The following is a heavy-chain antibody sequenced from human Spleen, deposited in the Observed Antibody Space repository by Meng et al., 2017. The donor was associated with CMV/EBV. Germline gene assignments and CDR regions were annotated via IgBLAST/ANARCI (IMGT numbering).Heavy chain of an antibody. J-gene: IGHJ4*02. D-gene: IGHD5-24*01. Sequence: ASVKVSCKASGYSFTRYDINWVRQAPGQGLEWMGWISAYNGNTNYAQKLQGRVTMTTDTSTSTAYMELRSLRSDDTAVYYCARDRGGSWDYWGQGTLVTVSS. CDR3: ARDRGGSWDY. CDR2: ISAYNGNT. CDR1: GYSFTRYD. V-gene: IGHV1-18*01.